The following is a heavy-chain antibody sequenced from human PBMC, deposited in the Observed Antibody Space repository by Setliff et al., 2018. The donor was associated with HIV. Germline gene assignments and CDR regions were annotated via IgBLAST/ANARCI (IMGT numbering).Heavy chain of an antibody. CDR1: GYTFTDYY. Sequence: ASVKVSCKASGYTFTDYYIYWVQQAPGKGLEWMGRVDPEDGETIYAEKFQGRVTITADTSTDTAYMQLSSLRSEDTAVYYCARGEVRDGFTISSAFDIWGQGTMVTVSS. CDR3: ARGEVRDGFTISSAFDI. V-gene: IGHV1-69-2*01. CDR2: VDPEDGET. J-gene: IGHJ3*02. D-gene: IGHD3-3*02.